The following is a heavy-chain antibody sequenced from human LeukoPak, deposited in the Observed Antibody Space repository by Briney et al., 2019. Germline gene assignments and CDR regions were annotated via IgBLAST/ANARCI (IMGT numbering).Heavy chain of an antibody. J-gene: IGHJ4*02. D-gene: IGHD5-18*01. V-gene: IGHV4-4*07. Sequence: PSETLSLTCTASGGSISSYYWSWIRQPAGKGLEWIGRIYTSGSTNYNPSLKSRVTMSVDTSKNQLSLKVSSVTAADTALYYCAREYSYGVGYDYWGQGTLVTVSS. CDR3: AREYSYGVGYDY. CDR1: GGSISSYY. CDR2: IYTSGST.